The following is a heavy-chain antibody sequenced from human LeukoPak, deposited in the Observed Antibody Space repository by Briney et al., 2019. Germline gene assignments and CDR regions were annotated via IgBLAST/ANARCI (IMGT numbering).Heavy chain of an antibody. CDR2: IYPGDSDT. Sequence: GESLKISCKGSGYSFTSYWIGWLRQMPGKGLEWMGIIYPGDSDTRYSPSFQGQVTISADKSISTAYLQWSSLKASDTAMYYCARGHDSSGYYANWFDPWGQGTLVTVSS. V-gene: IGHV5-51*01. J-gene: IGHJ5*02. CDR3: ARGHDSSGYYANWFDP. D-gene: IGHD3-22*01. CDR1: GYSFTSYW.